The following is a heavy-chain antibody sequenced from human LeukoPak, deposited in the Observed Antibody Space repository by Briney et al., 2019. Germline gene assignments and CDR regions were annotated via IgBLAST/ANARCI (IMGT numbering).Heavy chain of an antibody. Sequence: SETLSLTCAVYGGSFSGYYWSWIRQPPGKGLEWIGEINHSGSTNYNPSLESRVTISVDTSKNQFSLKLSSVTAADTAVYYCATIPGWGVNWFDPWGQGTLVTVSS. CDR3: ATIPGWGVNWFDP. CDR1: GGSFSGYY. D-gene: IGHD3-10*01. J-gene: IGHJ5*02. CDR2: INHSGST. V-gene: IGHV4-34*01.